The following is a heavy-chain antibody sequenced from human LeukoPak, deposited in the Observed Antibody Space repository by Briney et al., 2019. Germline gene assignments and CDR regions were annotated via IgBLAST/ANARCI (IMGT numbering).Heavy chain of an antibody. Sequence: SETLSLTCTVSGYSISSGYYWGWIRQPPGKGQEWIGSIYHSGSTYYNPSLKSRVTISVDTSKNQFSLKLSSVTAADTAVYYCARVGGSYYYYYMDVWGKGTTVTVSS. J-gene: IGHJ6*03. V-gene: IGHV4-38-2*02. D-gene: IGHD3-16*01. CDR1: GYSISSGYY. CDR3: ARVGGSYYYYYMDV. CDR2: IYHSGST.